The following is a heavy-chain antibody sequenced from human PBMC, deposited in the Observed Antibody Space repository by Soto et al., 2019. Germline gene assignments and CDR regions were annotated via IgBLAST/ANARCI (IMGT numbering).Heavy chain of an antibody. V-gene: IGHV3-48*04. CDR1: GFTLSSFW. CDR2: ISSSGSTI. Sequence: GGSLRLSCAASGFTLSSFWMHWVRQAPGKGLEWVSYISSSGSTIYYADSVKGRFTISRDNAKNSLYLQMNSLRAEGTAVYYCASGHDYIASGMFDYWGQGTLVTVSS. CDR3: ASGHDYIASGMFDY. J-gene: IGHJ4*02. D-gene: IGHD4-4*01.